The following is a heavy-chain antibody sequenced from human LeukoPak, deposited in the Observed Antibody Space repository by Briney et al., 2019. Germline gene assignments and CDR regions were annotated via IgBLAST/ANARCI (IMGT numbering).Heavy chain of an antibody. Sequence: SETLSLTCAVYGGSLSGYYWSWIRQPPGKGLEWIGEINHSGSTNYNPSLKSRVTISVDTSKNQFSLKLSSVTAADTAVYYCARGTMTTVTYYFDYWGQGTLVTVSS. CDR2: INHSGST. CDR3: ARGTMTTVTYYFDY. CDR1: GGSLSGYY. D-gene: IGHD4-17*01. V-gene: IGHV4-34*01. J-gene: IGHJ4*02.